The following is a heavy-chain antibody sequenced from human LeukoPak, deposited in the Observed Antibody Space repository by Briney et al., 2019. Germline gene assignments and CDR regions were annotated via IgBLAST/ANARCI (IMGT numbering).Heavy chain of an antibody. V-gene: IGHV1-18*01. J-gene: IGHJ3*02. CDR3: ARVLRLTGDAFDI. Sequence: ASVKVSCKASGYTFTSYAMNWVRQAPGQGLEWMGWISAYNGNTNYAQKLQGRVTMTTDTSTSTAYMELRSLRSDDTAVYYCARVLRLTGDAFDIWGQGTMVTVSS. CDR2: ISAYNGNT. D-gene: IGHD7-27*01. CDR1: GYTFTSYA.